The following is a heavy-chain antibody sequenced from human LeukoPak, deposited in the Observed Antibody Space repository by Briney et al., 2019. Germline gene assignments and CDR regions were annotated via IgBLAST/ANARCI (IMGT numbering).Heavy chain of an antibody. J-gene: IGHJ4*02. CDR2: INPNSGGT. D-gene: IGHD3-10*01. CDR3: ARWCGELLSFVGVYYFDY. CDR1: GYTSTVDY. V-gene: IGHV1-2*02. Sequence: ASVKASCKASGYTSTVDYMHWVRHAPGQGLEWMGWINPNSGGTNYAQKFQGRATMTSDTSISTAYMEVSRLRSDDTAVYYCARWCGELLSFVGVYYFDYWGQGTLVSVSS.